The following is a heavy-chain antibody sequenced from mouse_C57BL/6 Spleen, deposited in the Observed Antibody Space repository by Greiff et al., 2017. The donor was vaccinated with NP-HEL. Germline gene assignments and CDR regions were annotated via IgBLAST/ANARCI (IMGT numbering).Heavy chain of an antibody. CDR1: GFNIKDDY. CDR3: TPLGRRDY. CDR2: IDPENGDT. V-gene: IGHV14-4*01. D-gene: IGHD4-1*01. Sequence: VQLQQSGAELVRPGASVKLSCTASGFNIKDDYMHWVKQRPEQGLEWIGWIDPENGDTEYASKFQGKATITADTSSTTAYLQLSSLTSEDTAVYYCTPLGRRDYWGQGTTLTVSS. J-gene: IGHJ2*01.